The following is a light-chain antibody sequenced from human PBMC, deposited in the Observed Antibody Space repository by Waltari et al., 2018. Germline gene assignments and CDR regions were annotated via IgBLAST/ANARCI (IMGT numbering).Light chain of an antibody. CDR3: QHFGSSPYT. Sequence: EIVLTQSPGTLSLSPGERATLSCRASQSVASSYLAWYQQKPGQAPSLLIYGASSRATGIPDRFSGSGSGTDFTLTISRLEPEDFAVYYCQHFGSSPYTFGQGPSWRSN. J-gene: IGKJ2*01. CDR1: QSVASSY. CDR2: GAS. V-gene: IGKV3-20*01.